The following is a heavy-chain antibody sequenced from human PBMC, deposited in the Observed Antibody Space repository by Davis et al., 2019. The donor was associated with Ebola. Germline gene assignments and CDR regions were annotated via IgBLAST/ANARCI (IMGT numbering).Heavy chain of an antibody. Sequence: GESLKISCAASGFTFSSYAMSWVRQAPGKGLEWVSAISGSGGSTYYADSVKGRFTISRDNSKNTLYLQMNSLRAEDTAVYYCTLTVGSFDYWGQGTLVTVSS. CDR1: GFTFSSYA. J-gene: IGHJ4*02. V-gene: IGHV3-23*01. CDR2: ISGSGGST. CDR3: TLTVGSFDY. D-gene: IGHD1-20*01.